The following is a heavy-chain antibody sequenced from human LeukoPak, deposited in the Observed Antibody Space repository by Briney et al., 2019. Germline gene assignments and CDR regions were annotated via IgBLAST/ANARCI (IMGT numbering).Heavy chain of an antibody. CDR1: GYTLTELS. V-gene: IGHV1-46*01. J-gene: IGHJ3*02. Sequence: ASVKVSCKVSGYTLTELSMHWVRQAPGQGLEWMGIINPSGGSTSYAQKFQGRVTMTRNTSTSTVYMELSSLRSEDTAVYYCARALGAGTGAFDIWGQGTMVTVSS. D-gene: IGHD6-19*01. CDR2: INPSGGST. CDR3: ARALGAGTGAFDI.